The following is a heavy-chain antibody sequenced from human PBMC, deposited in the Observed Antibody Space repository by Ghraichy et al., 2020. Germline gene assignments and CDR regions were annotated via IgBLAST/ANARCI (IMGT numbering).Heavy chain of an antibody. CDR3: AKGWGSTWPPNP. CDR2: ISGSTGST. Sequence: GGSLRLSCAASGFTFSSFAMTWVRQAPGKGLEWVSGISGSTGSTYYADSVKGRFTVSRDNSNNTLYLQMNSPRAEDTAVYYCAKGWGSTWPPNPWGQGTLVTVSS. V-gene: IGHV3-23*01. D-gene: IGHD6-13*01. J-gene: IGHJ5*02. CDR1: GFTFSSFA.